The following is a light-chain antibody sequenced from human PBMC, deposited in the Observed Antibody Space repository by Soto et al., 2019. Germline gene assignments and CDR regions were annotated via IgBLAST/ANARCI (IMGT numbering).Light chain of an antibody. V-gene: IGLV2-14*01. J-gene: IGLJ2*01. CDR3: SSYTLRGTLV. Sequence: QAVVTQPASVSGSPGQSLTISCTGSSSDIGGYKYVSWYQQHPGKAPKLIIFEVSNRPSGVSDRFSGSKSGNTASLTISGLQAVDEADYYCSSYTLRGTLVFGGGTKLTVL. CDR2: EVS. CDR1: SSDIGGYKY.